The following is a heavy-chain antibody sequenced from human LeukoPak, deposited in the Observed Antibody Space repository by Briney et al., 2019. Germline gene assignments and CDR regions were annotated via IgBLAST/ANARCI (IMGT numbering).Heavy chain of an antibody. Sequence: ETLSLTCAVYGGSFSGYYWSWIRQPPGKGLEWVSAISGSGGSTYYTDSVKGRFTISRDNSKNTLYLQTNSLRAEDTAVYYCAKEPSYSSSWQTDYWGQGTLVTVSS. J-gene: IGHJ4*02. CDR1: GGSFSGYY. CDR3: AKEPSYSSSWQTDY. CDR2: ISGSGGST. V-gene: IGHV3-23*01. D-gene: IGHD6-13*01.